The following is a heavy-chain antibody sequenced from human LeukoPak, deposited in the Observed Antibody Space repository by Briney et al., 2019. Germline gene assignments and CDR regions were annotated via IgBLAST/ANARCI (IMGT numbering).Heavy chain of an antibody. CDR2: IYPGDSDT. CDR1: GYSFTSYW. CDR3: ARPHNWNDGTDYFDY. Sequence: GESLKISCKGSGYSFTSYWIGWVRQMPGKGLEWMGIIYPGDSDTRYSPSFQGQVTISADKSISTAYLQWSSLKASDTAMYYCARPHNWNDGTDYFDYWGQGTLVTVSS. V-gene: IGHV5-51*01. J-gene: IGHJ4*02. D-gene: IGHD1-1*01.